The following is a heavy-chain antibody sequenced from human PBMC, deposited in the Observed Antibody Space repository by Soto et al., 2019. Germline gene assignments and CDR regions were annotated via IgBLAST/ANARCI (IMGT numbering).Heavy chain of an antibody. V-gene: IGHV3-23*01. J-gene: IGHJ4*02. CDR3: AKRVGGRYYDYYFEY. Sequence: EVQLLESGGGFAQPGGSLRLSCAASGFTFSSSAMGWARQAPGRGLEWVASVISSGGGLTYYGDSVKGRFTISRDNSKNTLYLQMNSLRAEDTAVYYCAKRVGGRYYDYYFEYWGQGALVTVSS. CDR1: GFTFSSSA. D-gene: IGHD3-3*01. CDR2: ISSGGGLT.